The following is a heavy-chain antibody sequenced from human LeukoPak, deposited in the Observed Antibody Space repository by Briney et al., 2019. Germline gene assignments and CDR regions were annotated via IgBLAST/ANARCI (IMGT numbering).Heavy chain of an antibody. J-gene: IGHJ4*02. Sequence: GRSLRLSCAASGFTFDDYAMHWVRQAPGKGLEWVSGISWNSGSIGYADSVKGRFTISRDNSKNTLYLQMNSLRAEDTAVYYCAKGMPPYYYDSSGYPSPCDYWGQGTLVTVSS. CDR2: ISWNSGSI. D-gene: IGHD3-22*01. CDR1: GFTFDDYA. CDR3: AKGMPPYYYDSSGYPSPCDY. V-gene: IGHV3-9*01.